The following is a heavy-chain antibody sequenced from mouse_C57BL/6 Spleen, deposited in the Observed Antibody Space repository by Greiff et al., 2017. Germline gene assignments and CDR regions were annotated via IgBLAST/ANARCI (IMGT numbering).Heavy chain of an antibody. Sequence: EVKLMESGPGLVKPSQSLSLTCSVTCYSITSGYYWNWIRQFPGNKLEWMGYISYDGSNNYNPSPKNRISITRDTSKNQFFLKLNSVTTEDTATYYCARDRDSNYYAMDYRGQGTSVTVSS. CDR1: CYSITSGYY. D-gene: IGHD2-5*01. CDR3: ARDRDSNYYAMDY. V-gene: IGHV3-6*01. J-gene: IGHJ4*01. CDR2: ISYDGSN.